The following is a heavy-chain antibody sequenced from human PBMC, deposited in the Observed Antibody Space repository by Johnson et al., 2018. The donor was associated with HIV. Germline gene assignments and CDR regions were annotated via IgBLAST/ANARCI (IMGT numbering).Heavy chain of an antibody. V-gene: IGHV3-23*01. Sequence: VQLLESGGGLVQPGGSLRLSCAASGFTFSSYSMSWVRQAPGKGLVSVSAISGSGGSTSYADSVKGLFTISRENAKNSLYLQMNSLRAGDTAVYYCARGGGCGGDCYSGFDAFDIWGQGTLVTVFS. CDR2: ISGSGGST. D-gene: IGHD2-21*01. J-gene: IGHJ3*02. CDR3: ARGGGCGGDCYSGFDAFDI. CDR1: GFTFSSYS.